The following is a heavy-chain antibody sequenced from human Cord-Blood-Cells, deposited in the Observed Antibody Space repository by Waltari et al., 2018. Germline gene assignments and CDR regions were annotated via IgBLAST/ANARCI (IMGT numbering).Heavy chain of an antibody. CDR3: ATSKPDYDFWSGYNWFDP. Sequence: QVQLVQSGAEVKKPGASVKVACKVSGYTLTELSMHWVRQAPGKGLEWMGGVDPENGETIYAKKFQGKVTMTEDTSKDTAYMELSSLRSEDTAVYYCATSKPDYDFWSGYNWFDPRGQGTLVTVSS. V-gene: IGHV1-24*01. CDR1: GYTLTELS. CDR2: VDPENGET. D-gene: IGHD3-3*01. J-gene: IGHJ5*02.